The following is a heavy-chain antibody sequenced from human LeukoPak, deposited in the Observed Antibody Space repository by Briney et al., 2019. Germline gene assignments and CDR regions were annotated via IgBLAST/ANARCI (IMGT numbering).Heavy chain of an antibody. V-gene: IGHV3-15*01. CDR2: IKSKTDDGTI. D-gene: IGHD3-9*01. Sequence: GGSLRLSCAASGFTFSNAWMNWVRQAPGKGLEWVGRIKSKTDDGTIDYAAPVKGRFSISRDDLENTLYLQMNSLKTEDTAVYYCTTSDMYYDILTGYYADNGFDIWGQGTMVTVSS. CDR1: GFTFSNAW. CDR3: TTSDMYYDILTGYYADNGFDI. J-gene: IGHJ3*02.